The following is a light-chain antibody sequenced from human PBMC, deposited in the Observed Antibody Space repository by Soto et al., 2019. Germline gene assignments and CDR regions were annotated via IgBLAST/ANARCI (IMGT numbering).Light chain of an antibody. V-gene: IGKV1-5*03. CDR2: EAS. CDR1: RSISNW. CDR3: QQYNTYRT. Sequence: DIPMTQSPSTLSASVGDRVTITCRASRSISNWLAWYQQKPGKAPKVLIYEASNLKSGVPSRFSGSGSGTEFTLTISSLQPDDFATYYCQQYNTYRTFGPGTKVEIK. J-gene: IGKJ3*01.